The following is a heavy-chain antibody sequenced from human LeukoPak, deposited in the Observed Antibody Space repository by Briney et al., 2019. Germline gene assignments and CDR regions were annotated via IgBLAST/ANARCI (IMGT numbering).Heavy chain of an antibody. CDR3: ARLTVSVGKDAFDI. CDR1: GGSISSYY. Sequence: SETLSLTCTVSGGSISSYYWSWIRQPPGKGLEWIGYIYYSGSTNYNPSLKSRVTISVDTSKNQFSLKLSSVTAADTAVYYCARLTVSVGKDAFDIWGQGTMVTVSS. V-gene: IGHV4-59*08. D-gene: IGHD1-26*01. CDR2: IYYSGST. J-gene: IGHJ3*02.